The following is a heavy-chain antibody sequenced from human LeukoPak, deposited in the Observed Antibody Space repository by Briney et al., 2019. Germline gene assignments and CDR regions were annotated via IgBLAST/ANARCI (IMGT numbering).Heavy chain of an antibody. J-gene: IGHJ4*02. CDR3: ARQRGYSGYVDFDY. D-gene: IGHD5-12*01. V-gene: IGHV1-2*02. Sequence: ASVKVSCKASGYTFTGYYMHWVRQAPGQGLEWMGWINPNSGGTNYAQKFQGRVTMTRDTSISTAYMELSRLRSDDTAVYYCARQRGYSGYVDFDYWGQGTLVTVSS. CDR2: INPNSGGT. CDR1: GYTFTGYY.